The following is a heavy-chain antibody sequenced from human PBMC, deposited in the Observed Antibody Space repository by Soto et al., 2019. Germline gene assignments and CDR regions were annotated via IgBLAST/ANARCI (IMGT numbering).Heavy chain of an antibody. CDR1: GFTFSSYS. CDR2: ISSSSSYI. D-gene: IGHD3-22*01. CDR3: ARDMNYEKKLFDY. V-gene: IGHV3-21*01. J-gene: IGHJ4*02. Sequence: SCAASGFTFSSYSMNWVRQAPGKGLEWVSSISSSSSYIYYADSVKGRFTISRDNAKNSLYLQMNSLRAEDTAVYYCARDMNYEKKLFDYWGQGTLVTV.